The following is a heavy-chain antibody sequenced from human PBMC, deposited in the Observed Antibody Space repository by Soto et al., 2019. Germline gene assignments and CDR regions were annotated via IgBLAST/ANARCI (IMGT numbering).Heavy chain of an antibody. CDR1: GSAFTTYG. D-gene: IGHD1-1*01. J-gene: IGHJ4*02. CDR2: ISAHNGNT. CDR3: ARGRYGDY. V-gene: IGHV1-18*01. Sequence: QVHLVQSGAEVKKPGASVKVSCQGSGSAFTTYGITWVRQAPGQGLEWMGWISAHNGNTNYAQKLQGRVTVTRDTSTSTADMELRSLRYDATAVYYCARGRYGDYWGQGALVTVSS.